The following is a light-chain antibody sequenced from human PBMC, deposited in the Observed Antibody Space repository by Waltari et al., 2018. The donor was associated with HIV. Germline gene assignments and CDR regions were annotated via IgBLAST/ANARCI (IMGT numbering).Light chain of an antibody. Sequence: DIVMTQSPDSLAVSLGARATINCKSSQSVFFSNSNNKNYLAWYQQKPGQPPKLLIYWEATRASGVPDRFSGGGSETDFTLTINSLQAEDVAVYFCQQFYTTPLTFGPGTKVDIK. V-gene: IGKV4-1*01. CDR3: QQFYTTPLT. J-gene: IGKJ3*01. CDR2: WEA. CDR1: QSVFFSNSNNKNY.